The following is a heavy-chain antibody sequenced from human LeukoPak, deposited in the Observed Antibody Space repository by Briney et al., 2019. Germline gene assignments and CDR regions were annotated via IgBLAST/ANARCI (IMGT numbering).Heavy chain of an antibody. D-gene: IGHD3-16*01. J-gene: IGHJ4*02. Sequence: GGSLRLSCAASGLTVSSDYMSWVRQAPGKGLEWVSVIYSSGSTYYADSVKGRFTISRDNSKNTLYLQMNSLRVEDTAVYYCARWGSLNVDYRGQGTLVTVSS. CDR3: ARWGSLNVDY. CDR2: IYSSGST. CDR1: GLTVSSDY. V-gene: IGHV3-66*01.